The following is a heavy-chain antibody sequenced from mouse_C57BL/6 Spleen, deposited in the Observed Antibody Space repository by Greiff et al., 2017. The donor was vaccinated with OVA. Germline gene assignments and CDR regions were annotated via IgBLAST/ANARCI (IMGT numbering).Heavy chain of an antibody. V-gene: IGHV1-50*01. J-gene: IGHJ4*01. CDR2: IDPSDSYT. Sequence: VQLQQPGAELVKPGASVKLSCKASGYTFTSYWMQWVKQRPGQGLEWIGEIDPSDSYTNYNQKFKGKATLTVDTSSSTAYMQLSSLTSEDSAVYHCARRAMDYWGQGTSVTVSS. CDR3: ARRAMDY. CDR1: GYTFTSYW.